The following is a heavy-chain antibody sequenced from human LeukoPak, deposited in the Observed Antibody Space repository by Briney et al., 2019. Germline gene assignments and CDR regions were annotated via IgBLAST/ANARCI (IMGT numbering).Heavy chain of an antibody. Sequence: TASETLSLTCAVYGGSFSGYYWSWIRQPPGKGLEWIGEINHSGSTNYNPSLKSRVAISVDTSKHQFSLKLSSVTAADTAVYYCARVLGVRFLEWLFPLGSQYYFDYWGQGTLVTVSS. J-gene: IGHJ4*02. CDR2: INHSGST. CDR1: GGSFSGYY. CDR3: ARVLGVRFLEWLFPLGSQYYFDY. V-gene: IGHV4-34*01. D-gene: IGHD3-3*01.